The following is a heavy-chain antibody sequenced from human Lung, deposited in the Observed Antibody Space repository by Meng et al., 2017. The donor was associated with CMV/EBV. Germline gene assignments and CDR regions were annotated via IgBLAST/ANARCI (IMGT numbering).Heavy chain of an antibody. CDR2: IHNDVI. V-gene: IGHV3-23*03. J-gene: IGHJ3*01. CDR1: GFTFSTYA. CDR3: AKGGGRYYDDAFDV. Sequence: SCAASGFTFSTYAMSSVRQAPGKGLEWVSLIHNDVIHYADSVKGRFTISRDNSKNSLYLQMNSLRAEDTALYYCAKGGGRYYDDAFDVWGQGTMVTVSS. D-gene: IGHD2/OR15-2a*01.